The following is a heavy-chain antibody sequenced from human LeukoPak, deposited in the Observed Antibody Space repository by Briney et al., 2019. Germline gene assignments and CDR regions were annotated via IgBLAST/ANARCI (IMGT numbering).Heavy chain of an antibody. J-gene: IGHJ4*02. CDR2: IDGPTFRT. V-gene: IGHV3-23*01. CDR3: TTWVGAHFDF. Sequence: GPSLRLSCAASGFTFSNYAMHWVRQAPGKGLEWVSTIDGPTFRTHYADSVMGRFTTSRDNSKNPLYLQMNSLRAEDTAVYFCTTWVGAHFDFWGQGTLVTVSS. D-gene: IGHD1-26*01. CDR1: GFTFSNYA.